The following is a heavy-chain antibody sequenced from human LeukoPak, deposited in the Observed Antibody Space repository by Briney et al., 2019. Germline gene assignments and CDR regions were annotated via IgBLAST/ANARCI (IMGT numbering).Heavy chain of an antibody. J-gene: IGHJ5*02. Sequence: PGGSLRLSSAASGFTFSTFSRSWMSWVRQASGKGLEWVANIKEDGSQKYYVDSVKGRFTISRDYARNSLYLQMNSLRAEDTAVYRCVRLHDYGELRVWFDPWGQGTLVTASS. CDR2: IKEDGSQK. D-gene: IGHD4-17*01. V-gene: IGHV3-7*01. CDR1: GFTFSTFSRSW. CDR3: VRLHDYGELRVWFDP.